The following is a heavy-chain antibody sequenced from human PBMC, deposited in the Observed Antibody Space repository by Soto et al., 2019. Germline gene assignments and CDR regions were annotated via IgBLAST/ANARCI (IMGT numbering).Heavy chain of an antibody. J-gene: IGHJ6*02. CDR2: INHSGST. Sequence: TSETLSLTCAVYGGSFSGYYWSWIRQPPGKGLEWIGEINHSGSTNYNPSLKSRVTISVDTSKNQFSLKLSSVTAADTAVYYCARGETRYYDFWSGGGGRNYYYYYGMDVWGQGTTVTVSS. CDR3: ARGETRYYDFWSGGGGRNYYYYYGMDV. D-gene: IGHD3-3*01. CDR1: GGSFSGYY. V-gene: IGHV4-34*01.